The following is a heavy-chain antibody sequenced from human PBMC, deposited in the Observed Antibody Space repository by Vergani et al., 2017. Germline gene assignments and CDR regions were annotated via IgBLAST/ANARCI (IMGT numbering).Heavy chain of an antibody. J-gene: IGHJ5*02. CDR3: ARSYRVAARAWFDP. Sequence: QVQLQESGPGLVKPSETLSPTCTVPGGSISSYYWSWIRQPAGKGMEWIGRSYTSGSTNYNPSLKSRVTISVDTSKNQFSLKLSSVPAADTAVYYCARSYRVAARAWFDPWGQGTLVTVSS. CDR1: GGSISSYY. CDR2: SYTSGST. D-gene: IGHD6-6*01. V-gene: IGHV4-4*07.